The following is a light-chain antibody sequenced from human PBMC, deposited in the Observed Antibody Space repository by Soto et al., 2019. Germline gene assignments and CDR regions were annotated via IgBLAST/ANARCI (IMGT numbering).Light chain of an antibody. CDR1: QSVFFTSNHKNY. CDR2: WAS. CDR3: HQYYTLPLT. V-gene: IGKV4-1*01. J-gene: IGKJ4*02. Sequence: DIVMTQSPDSLAVSLGERATINCESSQSVFFTSNHKNYLAWYQQKPGQPPKLLLSWASARESGVPERFSGSGSGTLLTLSISSLQAEDVAVYYCHQYYTLPLTFGGGTKVEIK.